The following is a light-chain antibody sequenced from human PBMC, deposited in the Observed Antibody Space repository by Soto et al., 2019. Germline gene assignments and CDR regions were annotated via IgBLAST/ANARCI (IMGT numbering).Light chain of an antibody. J-gene: IGKJ2*01. CDR2: GAS. Sequence: EIVLTQSPGTLSLSPGEIATLSCRASQSVSSSYLAWYQQKPGQAPRLLIYGASRRATGIPDRFSGSGSGTDFTLTISRLEPEDFAVYFCQQYGSSPYTFGQGTQLEIK. CDR1: QSVSSSY. V-gene: IGKV3-20*01. CDR3: QQYGSSPYT.